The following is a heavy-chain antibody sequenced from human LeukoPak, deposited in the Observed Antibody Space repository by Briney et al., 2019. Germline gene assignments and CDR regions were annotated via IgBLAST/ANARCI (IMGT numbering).Heavy chain of an antibody. D-gene: IGHD6-13*01. CDR2: IYYSGST. V-gene: IGHV4-59*08. CDR3: ARIAAEYNWFDP. CDR1: GGSISSYY. J-gene: IGHJ5*02. Sequence: SETLSLTRTVSGGSISSYYWSWIRQPPGKGLEWIGYIYYSGSTNYNPSLKSRVTISVDTSKNQFSLKLSSVTAADTAVYYCARIAAEYNWFDPWGQGTLVTVSS.